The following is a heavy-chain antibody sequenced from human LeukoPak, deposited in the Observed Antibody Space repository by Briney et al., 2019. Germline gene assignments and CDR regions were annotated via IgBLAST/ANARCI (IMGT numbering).Heavy chain of an antibody. J-gene: IGHJ4*02. CDR3: ARGFGRVRGVIIRSFDY. V-gene: IGHV1-8*02. CDR2: MNPNSGNT. CDR1: GYTFTSYD. D-gene: IGHD3-10*01. Sequence: GASVKVSCKASGYTFTSYDINWVRQATGQGLEWMGWMNPNSGNTGYAQKFQGRVTMTRNTSISTAYMELSSLRSEDTAVYYCARGFGRVRGVIIRSFDYWGQGTLVTVSS.